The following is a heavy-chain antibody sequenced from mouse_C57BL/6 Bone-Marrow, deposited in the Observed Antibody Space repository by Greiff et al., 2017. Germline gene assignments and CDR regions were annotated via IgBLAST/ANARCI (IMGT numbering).Heavy chain of an antibody. V-gene: IGHV5-6*02. CDR2: ISSVGSYT. D-gene: IGHD1-1*01. Sequence: DVKLQESGGDLVKPGGSLKLSCAASGFTFSSYGMSWVRQTPDKRLEWVATISSVGSYTYYPDSVKGRFTISRDNAKNTLYLQMSSLKSEDTAMYYCARRDYGKDYYAMDYWGQGTSVTVSS. J-gene: IGHJ4*01. CDR3: ARRDYGKDYYAMDY. CDR1: GFTFSSYG.